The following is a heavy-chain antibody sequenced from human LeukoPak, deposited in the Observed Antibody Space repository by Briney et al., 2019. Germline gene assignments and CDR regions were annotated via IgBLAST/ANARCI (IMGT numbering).Heavy chain of an antibody. D-gene: IGHD3-22*01. V-gene: IGHV3-33*01. CDR1: GFTFSSYG. J-gene: IGHJ5*02. CDR3: AREYYYDSSGYYLDP. CDR2: IWYDGSNK. Sequence: PGRSLRLSCAASGFTFSSYGMHWVRQAPGKGLEWVAVIWYDGSNKYYADSVKGRFTISRDNSKYTLYLQMNSLRAEDTAVYYCAREYYYDSSGYYLDPWGQGTLVTVSS.